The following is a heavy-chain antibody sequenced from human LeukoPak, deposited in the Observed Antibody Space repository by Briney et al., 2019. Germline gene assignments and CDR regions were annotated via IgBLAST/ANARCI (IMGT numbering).Heavy chain of an antibody. CDR2: IYTSGST. Sequence: SETLSLTCTVSGGSISSYYWSWIRQPAGKGLEGIGRIYTSGSTNYNPSLKSRVTMSVDTSKNQFSLKLSSVTAADTAVYYCARESADYGDRYYYGMDVWGQGTTVTVSS. J-gene: IGHJ6*02. D-gene: IGHD4-17*01. CDR3: ARESADYGDRYYYGMDV. CDR1: GGSISSYY. V-gene: IGHV4-4*07.